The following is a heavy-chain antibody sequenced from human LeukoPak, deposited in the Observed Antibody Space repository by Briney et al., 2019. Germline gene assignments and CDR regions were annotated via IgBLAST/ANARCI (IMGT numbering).Heavy chain of an antibody. CDR1: GASISSYY. CDR3: ARENPSGSYNRPIYY. D-gene: IGHD3-22*01. V-gene: IGHV4-59*01. Sequence: SETLSLTCTVSGASISSYYWSWIRQPPGKGLEWIGDIYYSGSIKYNPSLKSRVTMSVDTSKNQFSLKLSSVTAADTAIYYCARENPSGSYNRPIYYWGQGTLVTLSS. CDR2: IYYSGSI. J-gene: IGHJ4*02.